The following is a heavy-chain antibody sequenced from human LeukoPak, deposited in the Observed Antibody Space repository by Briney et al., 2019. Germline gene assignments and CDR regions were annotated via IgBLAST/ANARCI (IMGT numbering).Heavy chain of an antibody. V-gene: IGHV1-2*02. CDR1: GYTFTGYY. D-gene: IGHD2-2*02. J-gene: IGHJ3*02. Sequence: ASVKVSCKASGYTFTGYYMHWVRQAPGQGLEWMGWINPNSGGTNYAQKFQGRVTMTRDTSISTAYMELSRLRSDDTAVYYCARDAPDCSSTSCYTGHDAFDIWGQGTMVTVSS. CDR2: INPNSGGT. CDR3: ARDAPDCSSTSCYTGHDAFDI.